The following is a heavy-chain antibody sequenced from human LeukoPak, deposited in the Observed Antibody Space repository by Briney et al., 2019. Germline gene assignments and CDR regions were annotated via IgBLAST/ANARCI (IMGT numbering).Heavy chain of an antibody. CDR3: VKVNRGWFDP. V-gene: IGHV4-59*01. CDR1: GGSFSGYY. J-gene: IGHJ5*02. CDR2: VYHSGST. D-gene: IGHD3-22*01. Sequence: PSETLSLTCAVYGGSFSGYYWSWIRQPPGKRLEWIGNVYHSGSTNYNPSLKSRVTISVDTSKNQFSLKLTSVTAADTAVYYCVKVNRGWFDPWGQGTLVTVSS.